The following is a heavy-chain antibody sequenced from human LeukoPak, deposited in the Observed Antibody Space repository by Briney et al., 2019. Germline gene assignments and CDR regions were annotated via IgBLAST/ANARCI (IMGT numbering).Heavy chain of an antibody. V-gene: IGHV3-23*01. Sequence: GGSLRLSCAASGFTFSSYAMSWVRQAPGKGLEWVSAISGSGGSTYYADSVKGRFTISRDNSKDTLYLQMNSLRAEDTAVYCCAKCPYSSSWPYFDYWGQGTLVTVSS. J-gene: IGHJ4*02. CDR1: GFTFSSYA. CDR3: AKCPYSSSWPYFDY. CDR2: ISGSGGST. D-gene: IGHD6-13*01.